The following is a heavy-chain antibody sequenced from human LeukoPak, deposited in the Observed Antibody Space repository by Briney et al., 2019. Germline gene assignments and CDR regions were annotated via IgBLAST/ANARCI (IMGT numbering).Heavy chain of an antibody. Sequence: SETLSLTCTVSGGSISTYYWSWIRQPAGKGLEWIGRIYTSGSTNYNPSLKSRLTMSVDTSKNQFSLKLSSVTAADTAVYYCARDWEPRGVCSSTSCPYRGTYYYYMDVWGKGTTVTVSS. V-gene: IGHV4-4*07. CDR2: IYTSGST. D-gene: IGHD2-2*01. CDR3: ARDWEPRGVCSSTSCPYRGTYYYYMDV. J-gene: IGHJ6*03. CDR1: GGSISTYY.